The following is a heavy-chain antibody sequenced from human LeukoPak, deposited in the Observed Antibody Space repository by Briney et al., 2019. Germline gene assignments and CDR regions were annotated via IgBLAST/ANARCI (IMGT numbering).Heavy chain of an antibody. CDR1: GGTFSSYA. V-gene: IGHV1-18*01. J-gene: IGHJ5*02. D-gene: IGHD1-26*01. Sequence: GASVKVSCKASGGTFSSYAISWVRQAPGQGLEWMGWISAYNGNTNYAQKLQGRVTMTTDTSTSTAYMELRSLRSDDTAVYYCAREVGATLSVWFDPWGQGTLVTVSS. CDR2: ISAYNGNT. CDR3: AREVGATLSVWFDP.